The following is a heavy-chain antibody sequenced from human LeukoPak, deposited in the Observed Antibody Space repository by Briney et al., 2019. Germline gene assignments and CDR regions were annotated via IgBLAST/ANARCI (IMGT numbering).Heavy chain of an antibody. CDR2: IYIDGSST. V-gene: IGHV3-74*01. J-gene: IGHJ4*02. CDR1: GFTFSTYW. CDR3: AKETPPNYDSSGFDY. Sequence: GGSLRLSCAASGFTFSTYWMHWVRQAPGKGLVWVSRIYIDGSSTNYADSVKGRFTISRDNAKNSLYLQMNSLRAEDTAVYYCAKETPPNYDSSGFDYWGQGTLVTVSS. D-gene: IGHD3-22*01.